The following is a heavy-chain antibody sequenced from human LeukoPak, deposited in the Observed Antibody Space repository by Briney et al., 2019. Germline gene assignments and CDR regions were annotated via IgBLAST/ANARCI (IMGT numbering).Heavy chain of an antibody. CDR1: GYTFTTNF. V-gene: IGHV1-46*01. CDR3: ARPVLRLSGAFEF. CDR2: INPSGGST. D-gene: IGHD3-16*01. J-gene: IGHJ4*02. Sequence: ASVKVSCKASGYTFTTNFIHWVRQAPGQGLEWMGVINPSGGSTTYAQEFQGRVTMTRDTSISTAYMELSRLRSDDTAMYYCARPVLRLSGAFEFWGQGTPVIVSS.